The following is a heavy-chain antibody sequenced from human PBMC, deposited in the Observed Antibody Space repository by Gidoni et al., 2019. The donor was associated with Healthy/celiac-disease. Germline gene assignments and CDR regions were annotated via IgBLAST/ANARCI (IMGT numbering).Heavy chain of an antibody. CDR1: GFSLSNARMG. CDR2: IFSNDEK. D-gene: IGHD3-10*01. Sequence: QVTLKESGPVLVKPTETLTLTCTVSGFSLSNARMGVSWIRQPPGKALEWLAHIFSNDEKSYSTSLKSRLTISKDTSKSQVVLTMTNMDPVDTATYYCARINRPKYYYGSGSYYNGWFDPWGQGTLVTVSS. J-gene: IGHJ5*02. CDR3: ARINRPKYYYGSGSYYNGWFDP. V-gene: IGHV2-26*01.